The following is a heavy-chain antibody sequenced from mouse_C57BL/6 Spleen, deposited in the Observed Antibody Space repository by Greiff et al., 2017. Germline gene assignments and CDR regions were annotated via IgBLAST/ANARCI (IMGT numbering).Heavy chain of an antibody. D-gene: IGHD2-4*01. Sequence: EVQLQESGPELVKPGASVKISCKASGYSFTGYYMNWVKQSPEKSLEWIGEINPSTGGTTYNQKFKAKATLTVDKSSSTAYMQLKSLTSEDSAVYYCARGGDYDYDLYAMDYWGQGTSVTVSS. J-gene: IGHJ4*01. CDR2: INPSTGGT. CDR1: GYSFTGYY. CDR3: ARGGDYDYDLYAMDY. V-gene: IGHV1-42*01.